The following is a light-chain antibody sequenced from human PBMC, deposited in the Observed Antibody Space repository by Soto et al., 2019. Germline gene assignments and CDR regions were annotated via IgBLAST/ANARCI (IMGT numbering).Light chain of an antibody. CDR1: QGIRSY. V-gene: IGKV1D-8*01. J-gene: IGKJ4*01. Sequence: VLWMTQSXSLRSASTGDRVTISFLMSQGIRSYLAWYQPNPGKANAVMIHAAYTLHSGVQSRFSGRGSGTDFPLTISCMQSADFATYYCKQYYSFQLHFGGGTTVDIK. CDR2: AAY. CDR3: KQYYSFQLH.